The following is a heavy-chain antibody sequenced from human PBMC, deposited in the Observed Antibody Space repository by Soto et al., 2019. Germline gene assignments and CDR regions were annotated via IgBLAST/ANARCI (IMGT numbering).Heavy chain of an antibody. V-gene: IGHV3-23*01. Sequence: EVQLLESGGGLVQPGGSLRLSCAASGFTFNNYAMTWGRQAPWKVLEWVAAISGGGDTTSYADSVKGRFTVSRDGSKNTLYLQMSSLRAEDTALYYCAKGRGGSGSLTPRVDFWGQGNLVTVSS. CDR3: AKGRGGSGSLTPRVDF. J-gene: IGHJ4*02. CDR1: GFTFNNYA. CDR2: ISGGGDTT. D-gene: IGHD3-10*01.